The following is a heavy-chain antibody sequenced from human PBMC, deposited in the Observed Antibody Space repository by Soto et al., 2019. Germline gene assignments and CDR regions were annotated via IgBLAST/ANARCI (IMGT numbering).Heavy chain of an antibody. CDR3: AADGATPPYLHGHNWFDP. V-gene: IGHV1-58*02. D-gene: IGHD3-16*01. Sequence: QMELVQSGPEVKKPGTSVKVSCKASGFTFTTSAIQWVRQARGQRLEWIGWIVVGSGNTNYAQKFQERVTITRDMSTNTAYVELSSLRSEDTAVYYCAADGATPPYLHGHNWFDPWGQGTLVTVSS. CDR1: GFTFTTSA. J-gene: IGHJ5*02. CDR2: IVVGSGNT.